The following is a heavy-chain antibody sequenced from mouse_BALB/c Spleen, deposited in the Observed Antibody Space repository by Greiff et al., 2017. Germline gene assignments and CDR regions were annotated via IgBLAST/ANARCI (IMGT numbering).Heavy chain of an antibody. CDR2: INSNGGST. CDR3: ARRGPTAYYFDY. D-gene: IGHD1-2*01. Sequence: DVHLVESGGGLVQPGGSLKLSCAASGFTFSSYGMSWVRQTPDKRLELVATINSNGGSTYYPDSVKGRFTISRDNAKNTLYLQMSSLKSEDTAMYYCARRGPTAYYFDYWGQGTTLTVSS. CDR1: GFTFSSYG. J-gene: IGHJ2*01. V-gene: IGHV5-6-3*01.